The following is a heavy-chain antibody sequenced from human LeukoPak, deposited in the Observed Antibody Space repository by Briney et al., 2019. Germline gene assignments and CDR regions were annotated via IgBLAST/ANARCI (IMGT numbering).Heavy chain of an antibody. CDR2: IGYDGSHK. D-gene: IGHD3-10*01. J-gene: IGHJ4*02. V-gene: IGHV3-30*02. CDR1: GFTFSSYG. Sequence: GGSLRLSCAASGFTFSSYGMHWVRQAPGKGLEWVTFIGYDGSHKYYAVSVKGRFTISRDNSKNSLYLQMNSLRADDTAVYYCARDSGFSGAQRGEFWGQGTLVTVSS. CDR3: ARDSGFSGAQRGEF.